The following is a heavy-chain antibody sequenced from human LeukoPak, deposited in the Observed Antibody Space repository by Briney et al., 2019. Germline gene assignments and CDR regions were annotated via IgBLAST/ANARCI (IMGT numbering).Heavy chain of an antibody. J-gene: IGHJ3*02. CDR1: GFTFSSYS. CDR3: ARVHYYDSSGLGAFDI. D-gene: IGHD3-22*01. Sequence: PGGSLRLSCAASGFTFSSYSMNWVRQAPGKGLEWVSSIRSSSSYIYYADSVKGRFTISRDNAKNSLYLQMNSLRAEDAAVYYCARVHYYDSSGLGAFDIWGQGTMVTVSS. V-gene: IGHV3-21*01. CDR2: IRSSSSYI.